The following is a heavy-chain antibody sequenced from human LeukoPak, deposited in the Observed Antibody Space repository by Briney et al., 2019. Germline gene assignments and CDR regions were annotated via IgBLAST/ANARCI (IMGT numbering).Heavy chain of an antibody. D-gene: IGHD6-6*01. CDR2: ISSGSTYM. V-gene: IGHV3-21*01. J-gene: IGHJ3*02. CDR1: GFTSSSYS. Sequence: GGSLRLSCAASGFTSSSYSMNWVRQAPGKGLEWVSSISSGSTYMYYADSVKGRFTISRDNAQNSMYLQMNSLRAEDTAVYYCGRVGGRSKAAKGDAFDIWGQGTMVTVSS. CDR3: GRVGGRSKAAKGDAFDI.